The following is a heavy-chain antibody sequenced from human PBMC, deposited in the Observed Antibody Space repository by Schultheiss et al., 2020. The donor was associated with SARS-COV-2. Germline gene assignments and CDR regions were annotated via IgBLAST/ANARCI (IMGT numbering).Heavy chain of an antibody. CDR2: IYYSGST. D-gene: IGHD3-10*01. Sequence: SQTLSLTCAVYGGSFSGYYWSLIRQPPGKGLEWIGYIYYSGSTYYNPSLKSRVTISVDTSKNQFSLKLSSVTAADTAVYYCARGGVRGGYFDYWGQGTLVTVSS. J-gene: IGHJ4*02. CDR1: GGSFSGYY. V-gene: IGHV4-30-4*08. CDR3: ARGGVRGGYFDY.